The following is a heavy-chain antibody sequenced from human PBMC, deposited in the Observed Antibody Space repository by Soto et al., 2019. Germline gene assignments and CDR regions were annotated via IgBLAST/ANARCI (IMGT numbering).Heavy chain of an antibody. D-gene: IGHD3-10*01. CDR2: IYYSGST. Sequence: SETPSLTCTVSGGSISSSSYYWGWIRQPPGKGLEWIGSIYYSGSTYYNPSLKSRVTISVDASKNQFSLKLSSVTAADTAVYYCARRGSYQNYYGSGSYYAAFDYWGQGTLVTVSS. J-gene: IGHJ4*02. CDR1: GGSISSSSYY. CDR3: ARRGSYQNYYGSGSYYAAFDY. V-gene: IGHV4-39*01.